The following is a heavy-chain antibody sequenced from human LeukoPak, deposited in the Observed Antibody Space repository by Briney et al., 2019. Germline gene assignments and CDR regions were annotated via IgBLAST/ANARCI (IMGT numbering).Heavy chain of an antibody. CDR1: GFIINAYQ. V-gene: IGHV3-21*01. D-gene: IGHD6-19*01. CDR3: AREMSSGWFFDY. Sequence: GGSLRLSCEASGFIINAYQMHWVRQAPGKGLEWVSSITSSSSYIYYGDSLKGRFTISRDNAKNSLYLQMNSLRAEDTAVYYCAREMSSGWFFDYWGQGTLVTVSS. CDR2: ITSSSSYI. J-gene: IGHJ4*02.